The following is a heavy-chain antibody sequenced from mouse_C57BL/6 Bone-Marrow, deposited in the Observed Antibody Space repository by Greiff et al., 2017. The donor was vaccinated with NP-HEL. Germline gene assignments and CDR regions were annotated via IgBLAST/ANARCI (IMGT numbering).Heavy chain of an antibody. CDR1: GYTFTDYN. CDR3: ARSYYGYDGWYFDV. Sequence: VQLQQSGPELVKPGASVKIPCKASGYTFTDYNMDWVKQSHGKSLEWIGDINPNNGGTIYNQKFKGKATLTVDKSSSTAYLELRILTSENTAVYYCARSYYGYDGWYFDVWGTGTTVTVSS. D-gene: IGHD2-9*01. V-gene: IGHV1-18*01. J-gene: IGHJ1*03. CDR2: INPNNGGT.